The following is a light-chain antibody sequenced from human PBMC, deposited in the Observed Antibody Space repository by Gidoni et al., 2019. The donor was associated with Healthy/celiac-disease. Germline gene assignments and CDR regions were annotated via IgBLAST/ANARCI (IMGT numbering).Light chain of an antibody. Sequence: EIVLTQFPATLSLSPGERATLSCRASQSVSSYLAWYQQKPGQAPRLLIYDASNRATGIPARFSGSGSGTDFTLTISSLEPEDFAVYYCQQRSNFGQGTRLEIK. CDR2: DAS. J-gene: IGKJ5*01. CDR1: QSVSSY. CDR3: QQRSN. V-gene: IGKV3-11*01.